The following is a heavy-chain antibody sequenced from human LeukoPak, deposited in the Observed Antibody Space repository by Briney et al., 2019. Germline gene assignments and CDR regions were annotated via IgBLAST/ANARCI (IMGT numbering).Heavy chain of an antibody. CDR1: GYTLTELS. CDR2: FDPEDGET. J-gene: IGHJ4*02. V-gene: IGHV1-24*01. CDR3: ATDLGGREYYDSSGYGGFDY. Sequence: ASVKVSCKVSGYTLTELSMHWVRQAPGKGLEWMGGFDPEDGETIYAQKFQGRVTMTEDTSTDTAYMELSSLRSEDTAVYYCATDLGGREYYDSSGYGGFDYWGQGTLATVSS. D-gene: IGHD3-22*01.